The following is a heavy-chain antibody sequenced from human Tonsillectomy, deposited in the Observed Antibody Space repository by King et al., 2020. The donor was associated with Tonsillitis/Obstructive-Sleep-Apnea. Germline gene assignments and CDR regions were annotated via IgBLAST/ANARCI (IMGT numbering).Heavy chain of an antibody. CDR3: ARGYESRYYYYMDV. CDR2: INHSGST. J-gene: IGHJ6*03. Sequence: VQLQQWGAGLLKPSETLSLTCVVYGGSFSGYYWSWIRQPPGKGLEWIGEINHSGSTNYNPSLKSRVTISVDTSKNQFSLKLSSVTAADTAVYYCARGYESRYYYYMDVWGKGTTVTVSS. CDR1: GGSFSGYY. V-gene: IGHV4-34*01. D-gene: IGHD5-12*01.